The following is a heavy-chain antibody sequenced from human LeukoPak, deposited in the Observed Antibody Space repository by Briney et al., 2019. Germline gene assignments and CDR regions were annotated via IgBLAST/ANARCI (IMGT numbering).Heavy chain of an antibody. CDR1: GFTVNNKY. Sequence: EGSLRLSCAASGFTVNNKYMNWVRQAPGKGLEWVSLIYNDGSTYYADSVKGRCTISRDNSKNTLYLQMNSLRAEDTAVYYCAKANRGTYSSSWYRAGFYYMDVWGKGATVTVSS. J-gene: IGHJ6*03. CDR3: AKANRGTYSSSWYRAGFYYMDV. V-gene: IGHV3-66*02. D-gene: IGHD6-13*01. CDR2: IYNDGST.